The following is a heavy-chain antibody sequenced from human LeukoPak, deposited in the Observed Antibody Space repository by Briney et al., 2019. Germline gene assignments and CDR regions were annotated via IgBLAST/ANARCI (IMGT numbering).Heavy chain of an antibody. CDR3: ARDNPDFWSGSTPYNWFDP. CDR2: ISAYNGNT. V-gene: IGHV1-18*01. D-gene: IGHD3-3*01. Sequence: ASVKVSCKASGYTFTSYGISWVRQAPGQGLEWMGWISAYNGNTHYAQKLQGRGTMTTDTSTSTAYMELRSLRSDDTAVYYCARDNPDFWSGSTPYNWFDPWGQGTLVTVSS. CDR1: GYTFTSYG. J-gene: IGHJ5*02.